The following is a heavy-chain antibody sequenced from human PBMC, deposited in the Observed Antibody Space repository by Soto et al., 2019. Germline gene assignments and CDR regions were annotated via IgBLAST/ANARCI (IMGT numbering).Heavy chain of an antibody. CDR2: ISYSGST. D-gene: IGHD4-17*01. CDR1: GGPIRSYY. Sequence: QVQLQESGPGLVKPSETLSLTCTVSGGPIRSYYWSWIRQPPGKGLEWIGYISYSGSTKYNPALKSRVTISVDTSKNQFSLKLSSVTAADTAVYYCAKEPGDYGSYYYGMDVWGQGTTVTVSS. CDR3: AKEPGDYGSYYYGMDV. V-gene: IGHV4-59*01. J-gene: IGHJ6*02.